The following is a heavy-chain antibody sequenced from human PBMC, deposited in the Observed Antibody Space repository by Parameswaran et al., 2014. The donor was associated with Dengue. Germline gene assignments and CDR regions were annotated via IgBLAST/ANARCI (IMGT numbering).Heavy chain of an antibody. D-gene: IGHD6-19*01. Sequence: PGKALEWLAHIFSNDEKSYSTSLKSRLTISKDTSKSQVVLTMTNMDPVDTATYYCARMGSGAVAGYFDYWGQGTLVTVSS. J-gene: IGHJ4*02. V-gene: IGHV2-26*01. CDR2: IFSNDEK. CDR3: ARMGSGAVAGYFDY.